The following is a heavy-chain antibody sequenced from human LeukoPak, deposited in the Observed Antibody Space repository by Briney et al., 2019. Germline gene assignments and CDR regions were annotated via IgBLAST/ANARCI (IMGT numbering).Heavy chain of an antibody. J-gene: IGHJ5*02. CDR2: IYYSGST. CDR3: ARDAVGATTIEVSWFDP. Sequence: SETLSLTCTVSGGSISSYYWSWIRQPPGKGLEWIGYIYYSGSTNYNPSLKSRVTISVDTSKNQFSLKLSSVTAADTAVYYCARDAVGATTIEVSWFDPWGQGTLVTVSS. CDR1: GGSISSYY. V-gene: IGHV4-59*01. D-gene: IGHD1-26*01.